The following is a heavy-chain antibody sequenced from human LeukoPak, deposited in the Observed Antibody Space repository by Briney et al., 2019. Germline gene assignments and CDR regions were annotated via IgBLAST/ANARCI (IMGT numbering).Heavy chain of an antibody. CDR2: IYSDNT. D-gene: IGHD4/OR15-4a*01. CDR3: TRRAGAYSHPYDY. V-gene: IGHV3-53*01. CDR1: GFTVSSNS. Sequence: GGSLRLSCTVSGFTVSSNSMSWVRQAPGRGLEWASFIYSDNTHYSDSSKGRFTLSRDNSKNTQYHQMNRLRAEDTAVYYCTRRAGAYSHPYDYWGQGTLVTVSS. J-gene: IGHJ4*02.